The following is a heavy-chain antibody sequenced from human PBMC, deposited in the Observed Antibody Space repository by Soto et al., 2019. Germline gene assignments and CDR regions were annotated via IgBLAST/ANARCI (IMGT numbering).Heavy chain of an antibody. D-gene: IGHD5-12*01. CDR1: GGTFSSYT. V-gene: IGHV1-69*04. CDR3: ARDSGYDYVIGY. J-gene: IGHJ4*02. Sequence: SVKVSCKASGGTFSSYTISWVRQAPGQGLEWMGRIIPILGIANYAQKFQGRVTITADKSTSTAYMELSSLRSEDTAVYYCARDSGYDYVIGYWGQGTLVTVSS. CDR2: IIPILGIA.